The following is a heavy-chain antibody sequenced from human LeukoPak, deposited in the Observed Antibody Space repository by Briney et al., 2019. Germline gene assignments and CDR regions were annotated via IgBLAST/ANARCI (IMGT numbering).Heavy chain of an antibody. Sequence: GGSLRLSCAASGFTFSSYGMHWVRQAPGKGLEWVAFIRYDGSNKYYADSVKGRFTISRDNSKNTLYLQMNSLRAEDTAVYYCARSPYSESYYGDAFDIWGQGTVVTVSS. CDR1: GFTFSSYG. V-gene: IGHV3-30*02. J-gene: IGHJ3*02. CDR2: IRYDGSNK. CDR3: ARSPYSESYYGDAFDI. D-gene: IGHD1-26*01.